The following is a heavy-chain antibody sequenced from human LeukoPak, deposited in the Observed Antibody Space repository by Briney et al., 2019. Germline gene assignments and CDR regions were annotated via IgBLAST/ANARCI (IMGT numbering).Heavy chain of an antibody. V-gene: IGHV1-69*13. CDR2: IIPIFGTA. CDR3: SRDQGYRYGYGDFDY. CDR1: GGTFRSYA. D-gene: IGHD5-18*01. J-gene: IGHJ4*02. Sequence: SVKVSFKASGGTFRSYAISWVRQAPGPGLEWMGGIIPIFGTANYAQKFQGRVTITADESTSKPYIELSSLRTEDTAVYYCSRDQGYRYGYGDFDYWGQGSLVSVCS.